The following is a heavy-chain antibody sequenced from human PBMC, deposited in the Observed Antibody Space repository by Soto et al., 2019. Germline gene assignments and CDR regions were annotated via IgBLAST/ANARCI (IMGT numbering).Heavy chain of an antibody. J-gene: IGHJ4*02. Sequence: GGSLRLSCAASGFTFSSYWMSWVRQAPGKGLEWVANIKQDGSEKSYVDSVKGRFTITRDNAKNSLYLQMNRLRAEDTAVDYCARTIVRVEYSSSYLDYWGQGTLVTVSS. CDR1: GFTFSSYW. CDR2: IKQDGSEK. D-gene: IGHD6-6*01. CDR3: ARTIVRVEYSSSYLDY. V-gene: IGHV3-7*01.